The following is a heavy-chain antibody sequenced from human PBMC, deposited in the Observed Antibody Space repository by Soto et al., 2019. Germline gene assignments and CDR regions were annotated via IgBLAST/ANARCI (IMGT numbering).Heavy chain of an antibody. CDR2: IYYSGST. V-gene: IGHV4-30-4*01. CDR1: GGSISSGDYY. J-gene: IGHJ4*02. CDR3: ARAASITMIVVVNNYYFDY. D-gene: IGHD3-22*01. Sequence: SETLSLTCTVSGGSISSGDYYWSWIRQPPGKGLEWIGYIYYSGSTHYNPSLKSRVTISVDTSKNQFSLKLSSVTAADTAVYYCARAASITMIVVVNNYYFDYWGQGTLVTVSS.